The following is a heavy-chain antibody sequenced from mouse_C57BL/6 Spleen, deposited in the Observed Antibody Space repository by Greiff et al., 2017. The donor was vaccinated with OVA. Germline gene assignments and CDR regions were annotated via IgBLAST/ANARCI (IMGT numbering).Heavy chain of an antibody. CDR2: IDPNSGGT. J-gene: IGHJ1*03. D-gene: IGHD1-1*01. CDR1: GYNFTSYW. V-gene: IGHV1-62-3*01. Sequence: VQLQQPGAELVKPGASVKLSCKASGYNFTSYWMHWVKQRPGRGLEWIGRIDPNSGGTKYNEKFKGKATLTADKSSSTAYMQLNSLTSEDSAVYFCARPPYCGSSERYFDVWGTGTTVTVSS. CDR3: ARPPYCGSSERYFDV.